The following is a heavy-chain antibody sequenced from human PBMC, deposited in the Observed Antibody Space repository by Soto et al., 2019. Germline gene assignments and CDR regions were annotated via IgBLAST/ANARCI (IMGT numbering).Heavy chain of an antibody. CDR1: GYTFTNFG. CDR3: ARVGTPLDY. D-gene: IGHD7-27*01. V-gene: IGHV1-18*01. J-gene: IGHJ4*02. Sequence: QVHLVQSGAEVKKPGASVKVSCKASGYTFTNFGISWVRQAPGQGLEWMGWISAYNGNTNYAQKFQGRVTMTPDTSTSTAYMALSSLRSDDTAVYSCARVGTPLDYWGQGTLVTVYS. CDR2: ISAYNGNT.